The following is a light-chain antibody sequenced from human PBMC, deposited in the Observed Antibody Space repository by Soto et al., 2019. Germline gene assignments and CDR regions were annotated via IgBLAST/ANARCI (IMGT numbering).Light chain of an antibody. J-gene: IGKJ2*01. CDR3: QQYYSSLT. CDR1: QSVLYRSNNKNY. V-gene: IGKV4-1*01. Sequence: DIVMTQSPDSLAVSLGERATINCKSSQSVLYRSNNKNYLAWYQRKAGQPPRLLFYWASTRESGVPARFSGGGSGTDFSLTISSLQPEDVAVYYCQQYYSSLTFGQGTKLEIK. CDR2: WAS.